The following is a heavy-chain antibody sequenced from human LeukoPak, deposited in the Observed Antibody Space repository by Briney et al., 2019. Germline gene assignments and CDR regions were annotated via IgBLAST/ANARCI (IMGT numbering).Heavy chain of an antibody. D-gene: IGHD5-12*01. V-gene: IGHV1-2*02. CDR2: INPNSADT. J-gene: IGHJ4*02. CDR3: ARGSGYLDIVAPRDY. Sequence: ASVKVSCKATGYTFTGYYMHWVRQASGQGLEWMGWINPNSADTNFAQKFQGRVTMTRDTSISTAYMELGRLRSDDTAVYYCARGSGYLDIVAPRDYWGQGTLVTVSS. CDR1: GYTFTGYY.